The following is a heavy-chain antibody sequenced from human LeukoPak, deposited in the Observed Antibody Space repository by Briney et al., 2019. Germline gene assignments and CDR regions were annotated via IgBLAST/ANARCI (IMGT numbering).Heavy chain of an antibody. Sequence: SETLSLTCTVSGGSISSYYWSWIRQPPGKGLEWIGYIYYSGSTNYNPSLKSRVTISIDTSKNQFSLTLSSVTAADTAVYYCARGRDSRGYQFKGFDYWGQGTLVAVSS. J-gene: IGHJ4*02. CDR1: GGSISSYY. D-gene: IGHD3-22*01. CDR2: IYYSGST. CDR3: ARGRDSRGYQFKGFDY. V-gene: IGHV4-59*08.